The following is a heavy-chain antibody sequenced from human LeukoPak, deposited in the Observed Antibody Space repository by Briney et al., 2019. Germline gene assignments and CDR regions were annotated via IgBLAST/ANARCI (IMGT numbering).Heavy chain of an antibody. Sequence: PSETLSLTCAVYGGSFSGYYWSWIRQPPGKGLEWIGEINHSGSTNYNPSLKSRVTISVDTSKNQFSLKLSSVTAADTAVYYCARQARITMVRGSHYYMDVWGKGTTVTISS. V-gene: IGHV4-34*01. CDR1: GGSFSGYY. J-gene: IGHJ6*03. CDR3: ARQARITMVRGSHYYMDV. CDR2: INHSGST. D-gene: IGHD3-10*01.